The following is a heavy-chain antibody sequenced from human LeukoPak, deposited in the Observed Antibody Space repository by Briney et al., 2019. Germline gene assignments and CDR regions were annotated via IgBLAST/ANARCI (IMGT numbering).Heavy chain of an antibody. V-gene: IGHV4-59*01. CDR3: ARAAYCGGDCYPGGFDY. CDR1: GGSISSYY. D-gene: IGHD2-21*02. J-gene: IGHJ4*02. Sequence: SETLSLTCTVSGGSISSYYWSWIRQPPGKGLEWIGYIYYSGSTNYNPSLKSRVTISVDTSKNQFSLKLSSVTAADTAVYYCARAAYCGGDCYPGGFDYWGQGTLVTVSS. CDR2: IYYSGST.